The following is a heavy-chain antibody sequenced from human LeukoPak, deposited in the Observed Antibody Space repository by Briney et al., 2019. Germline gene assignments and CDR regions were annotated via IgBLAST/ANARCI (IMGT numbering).Heavy chain of an antibody. V-gene: IGHV1-46*01. D-gene: IGHD3-22*01. CDR1: GYTFTSYY. Sequence: GASVTVSCKASGYTFTSYYMHWVRQAPGQGLEWMGIINPSGGSTSYAQTFQRRVTMTRDMSKSTVYMELSSVRSEDTAVYYCERDWWYYNSSGYYGAFDIWGQGTMVTVSS. CDR2: INPSGGST. CDR3: ERDWWYYNSSGYYGAFDI. J-gene: IGHJ3*02.